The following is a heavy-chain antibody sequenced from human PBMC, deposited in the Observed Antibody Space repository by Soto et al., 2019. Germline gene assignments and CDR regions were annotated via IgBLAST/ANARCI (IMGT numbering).Heavy chain of an antibody. Sequence: QVQLVESGGGVVQPGRSLRLSCAASAFTFRSYAMHWVRQAPGKGLEWVAVISYDGTYKYYADSVKGRVTISRDNSKNTLYLQMSSLRTEDTAVYYCARDAIDDGSGYYGSYFDYWGQGSLVTVSS. CDR2: ISYDGTYK. J-gene: IGHJ4*02. CDR3: ARDAIDDGSGYYGSYFDY. CDR1: AFTFRSYA. D-gene: IGHD3-22*01. V-gene: IGHV3-30-3*01.